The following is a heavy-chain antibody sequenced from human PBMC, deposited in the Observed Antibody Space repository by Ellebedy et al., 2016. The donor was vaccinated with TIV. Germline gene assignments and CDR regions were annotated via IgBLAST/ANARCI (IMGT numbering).Heavy chain of an antibody. Sequence: GESLKISCAASGFTFNSYWMTWVRQAPGKGLEWVSNINQDGSYTYYVDSLRGRFTISSDNAKNSLYLLMNSLRGEDTAVYYCATYGNYGDYRSPTPVFVVWGQGTLVTVSS. J-gene: IGHJ3*01. CDR1: GFTFNSYW. CDR3: ATYGNYGDYRSPTPVFVV. CDR2: INQDGSYT. D-gene: IGHD4-17*01. V-gene: IGHV3-7*01.